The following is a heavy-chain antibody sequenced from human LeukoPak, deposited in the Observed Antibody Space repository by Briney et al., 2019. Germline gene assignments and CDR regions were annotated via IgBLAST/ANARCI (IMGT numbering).Heavy chain of an antibody. D-gene: IGHD2-15*01. CDR1: GLTFRSYE. Sequence: PGGSLRLSCAASGLTFRSYEMNWVRQAPGKGLEWVSYISSSGTIYYADSVKGRFTISRDNAKNSLYLHMNSLRAEDTAVYYCARGGYCSGGTCYSYNAFDIWGQGTMVTVSS. CDR3: ARGGYCSGGTCYSYNAFDI. J-gene: IGHJ3*02. V-gene: IGHV3-48*03. CDR2: ISSSGTI.